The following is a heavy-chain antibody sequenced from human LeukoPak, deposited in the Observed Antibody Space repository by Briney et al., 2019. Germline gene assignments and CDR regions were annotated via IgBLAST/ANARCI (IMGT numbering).Heavy chain of an antibody. J-gene: IGHJ4*02. Sequence: SETLSLTCTVSGGSISSYYWSWIRQPPGKGLEWIGYIYYSGSTNYNPSLKSRVTISVDTSKNQFSLKLSSVTAADTAVYYCARENNWNLIDYWGQGTLVTVSS. CDR3: ARENNWNLIDY. CDR2: IYYSGST. V-gene: IGHV4-59*01. CDR1: GGSISSYY. D-gene: IGHD1-20*01.